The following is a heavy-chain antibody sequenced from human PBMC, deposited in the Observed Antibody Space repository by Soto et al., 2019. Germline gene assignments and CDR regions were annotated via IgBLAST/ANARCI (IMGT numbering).Heavy chain of an antibody. J-gene: IGHJ5*02. CDR2: MNPNSGNT. V-gene: IGHV1-8*01. CDR3: ARERANRLDP. Sequence: QVQLGQSGAEVKKPGASVKVSCKASGYTFTSYDINWVRQATGQGLEWMGWMNPNSGNTGYAQKFKGRVTMTRNTSISTAYMALSSLRSEATAVYYCARERANRLDPWGQGTLVTVSS. CDR1: GYTFTSYD.